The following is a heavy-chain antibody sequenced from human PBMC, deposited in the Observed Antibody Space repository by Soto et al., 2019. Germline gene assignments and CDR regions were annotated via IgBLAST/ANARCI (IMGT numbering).Heavy chain of an antibody. J-gene: IGHJ6*02. V-gene: IGHV1-18*01. CDR2: ISAYNGNT. D-gene: IGHD6-19*01. CDR3: ARQDQAVAGYGLDV. CDR1: GYTFTSYG. Sequence: QVQLVQSGAEVKKPGASVKVSCKASGYTFTSYGISWVRQAPGQGLEWMGWISAYNGNTKYAQKLQGRVTMTTDTSTSTAFMELRGLRSDDTAMYYCARQDQAVAGYGLDVWGQGTTVTVSS.